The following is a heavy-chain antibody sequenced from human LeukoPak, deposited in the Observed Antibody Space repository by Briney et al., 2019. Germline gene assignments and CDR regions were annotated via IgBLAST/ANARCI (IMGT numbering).Heavy chain of an antibody. CDR1: GYSISSGYH. V-gene: IGHV4-38-2*02. J-gene: IGHJ4*02. Sequence: SSETLSLTCTVSGYSISSGYHWGWIRQPPGKGLEWIGNIYQSGSTYYNPSLKSRITISIDTSKNQFSLKLSSVTAADTAVYYCARRRGGNYPSDYWGQGTLVTVSS. CDR2: IYQSGST. CDR3: ARRRGGNYPSDY. D-gene: IGHD2-15*01.